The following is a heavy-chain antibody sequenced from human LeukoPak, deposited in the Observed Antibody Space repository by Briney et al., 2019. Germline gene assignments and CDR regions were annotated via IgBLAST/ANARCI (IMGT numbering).Heavy chain of an antibody. J-gene: IGHJ4*02. V-gene: IGHV3-7*01. Sequence: PGGSLRLSCAASGFTFSSYWMSWVRQAPGKGLEWVANIKEDGSEKYYVDSVKGRFTISRDNAKNSLYLQMNGLRAEDTAVYYCARDPEDCSSTTCYTHYFDYWGQGTLVTVPS. D-gene: IGHD2-2*01. CDR1: GFTFSSYW. CDR2: IKEDGSEK. CDR3: ARDPEDCSSTTCYTHYFDY.